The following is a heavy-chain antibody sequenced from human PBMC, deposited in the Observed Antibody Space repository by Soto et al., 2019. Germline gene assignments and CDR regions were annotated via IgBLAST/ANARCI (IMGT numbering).Heavy chain of an antibody. CDR2: ISNSVGSA. D-gene: IGHD2-21*02. Sequence: GGSLRLSWAASGFTFSNSAMNWVRQAPGKGLEWVSLISNSVGSASHADSVQGRFIVARDDSINTLLLQMNSLRAEDTAIYYCVREVSDWYSHGSFDFWGRGTMVTVSS. V-gene: IGHV3-23*01. CDR3: VREVSDWYSHGSFDF. J-gene: IGHJ3*01. CDR1: GFTFSNSA.